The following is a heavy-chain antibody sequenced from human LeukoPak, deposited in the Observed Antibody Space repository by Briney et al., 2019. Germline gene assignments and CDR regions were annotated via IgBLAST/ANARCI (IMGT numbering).Heavy chain of an antibody. Sequence: GGSLRLSCAASGFTFSSYAMSWVRQAPGKGLEWVSAISGSGGSTYYADSVKGRFTISRDNSKNTLYLQMNSLRAEDTAVYYCAKVSGGIFGVVILPDYWGQGTLVTVSS. D-gene: IGHD3-3*01. V-gene: IGHV3-23*01. J-gene: IGHJ4*02. CDR3: AKVSGGIFGVVILPDY. CDR2: ISGSGGST. CDR1: GFTFSSYA.